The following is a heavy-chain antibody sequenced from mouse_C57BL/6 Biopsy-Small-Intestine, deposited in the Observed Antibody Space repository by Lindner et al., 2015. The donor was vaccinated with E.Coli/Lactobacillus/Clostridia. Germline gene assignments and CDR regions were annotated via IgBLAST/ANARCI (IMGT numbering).Heavy chain of an antibody. CDR1: GDTSTSYY. J-gene: IGHJ4*01. D-gene: IGHD2-13*01. Sequence: SVKVSCKAFGDTSTSYYMHWVRQAPGQGLEWMGMINPSGGSTRYAQRLQGRVTMTRDTSTNTVYMELSSLTSDDTAVYFCAKNLHLTTVTSSLDSWGQGTLVTVSS. CDR2: INPSGGST. CDR3: AKNLHLTTVTSSLDS. V-gene: IGHV1-64*01.